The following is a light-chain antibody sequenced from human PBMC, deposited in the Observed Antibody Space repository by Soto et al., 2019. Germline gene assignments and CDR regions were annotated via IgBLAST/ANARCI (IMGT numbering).Light chain of an antibody. V-gene: IGLV1-44*01. J-gene: IGLJ2*01. CDR2: SNN. CDR3: ATWDDSLNGVV. Sequence: QSVLTQPPSASGTPGQRVTISCSGSSSNIGRHGVNWYQHLPGAAPKLLIYSNNQRPSGVPDRFSGSTSGTSVSLTISWFQSEDEADYYCATWDDSLNGVVFGGGTKLTVL. CDR1: SSNIGRHG.